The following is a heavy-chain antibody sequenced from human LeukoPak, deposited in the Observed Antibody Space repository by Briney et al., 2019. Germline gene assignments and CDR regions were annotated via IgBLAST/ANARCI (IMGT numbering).Heavy chain of an antibody. Sequence: PGGSLRLSCAASGFTFSSYAMHWVRQAPGKGLEWVAVISYDGSNKYYADSVKGRFTISRDNSKNTLYLQMNSLRAEDTAVYYCAKLAGTTTLVTGPYYGMDVWGQGTTVTVSS. CDR3: AKLAGTTTLVTGPYYGMDV. J-gene: IGHJ6*02. V-gene: IGHV3-30*18. CDR2: ISYDGSNK. D-gene: IGHD1-7*01. CDR1: GFTFSSYA.